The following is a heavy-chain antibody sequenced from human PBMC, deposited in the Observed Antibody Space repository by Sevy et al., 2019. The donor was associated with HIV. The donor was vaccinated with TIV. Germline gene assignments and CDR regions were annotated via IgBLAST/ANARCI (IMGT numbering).Heavy chain of an antibody. V-gene: IGHV3-21*01. CDR1: GFTFSSYR. CDR3: ARAVLEISTWRSDY. J-gene: IGHJ4*02. Sequence: GGSLRLSCAASGFTFSSYRMTWVRQAPGKGLEWVSCINSTSAYINYADSVKGRFTISRDNAKNLLYLQMDSLRAEDTAVYYCARAVLEISTWRSDYWGQGTLVTVSS. D-gene: IGHD1-1*01. CDR2: INSTSAYI.